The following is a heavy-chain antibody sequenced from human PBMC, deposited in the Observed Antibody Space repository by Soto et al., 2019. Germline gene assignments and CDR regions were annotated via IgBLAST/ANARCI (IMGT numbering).Heavy chain of an antibody. Sequence: QVQLQESGPGLVKPSETLSLTCTVSGGSISSYYWSWIRQPPGKGLEWIGYVYYRGNTDYNPSIKSRVTMSVDTSKNQFSLKLTSVTAADTAVYYCARDSYNFDNWGQGTLVTVSS. CDR2: VYYRGNT. V-gene: IGHV4-59*01. CDR3: ARDSYNFDN. CDR1: GGSISSYY. J-gene: IGHJ4*02. D-gene: IGHD2-21*01.